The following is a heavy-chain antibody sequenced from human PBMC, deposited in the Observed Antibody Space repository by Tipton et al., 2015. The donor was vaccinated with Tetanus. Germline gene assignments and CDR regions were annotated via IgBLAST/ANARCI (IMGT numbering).Heavy chain of an antibody. D-gene: IGHD2-2*01. CDR1: GGSVTSGDYQ. V-gene: IGHV4-61*08. J-gene: IGHJ3*01. Sequence: TLSLTCTASGGSVTSGDYQWNWIRQPPGKGLEWIAYIFHSGSTNYSPSLKSRVAISMDTSKNQISLKLSSVTAADTAVYYCARRSYCSSSRCFDAFDLWGQGTMVTVSS. CDR2: IFHSGST. CDR3: ARRSYCSSSRCFDAFDL.